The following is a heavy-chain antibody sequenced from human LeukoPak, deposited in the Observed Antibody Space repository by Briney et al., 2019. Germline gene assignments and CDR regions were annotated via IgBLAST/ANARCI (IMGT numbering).Heavy chain of an antibody. V-gene: IGHV3-30-3*01. CDR1: GFTFSTYA. CDR2: TSYDGSNK. J-gene: IGHJ4*02. D-gene: IGHD5-18*01. Sequence: GRSLRLSCAASGFTFSTYAMHWVRQAPGKGLEWVAVTSYDGSNKDYADSVKGRFTISRDNSKDTLYLQMNSLRAEDTAVYYCASRRLWLQNGESAFDYWGQGTLVTVSS. CDR3: ASRRLWLQNGESAFDY.